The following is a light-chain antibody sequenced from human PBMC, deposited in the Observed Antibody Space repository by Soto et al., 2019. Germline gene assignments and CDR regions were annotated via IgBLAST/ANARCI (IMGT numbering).Light chain of an antibody. V-gene: IGKV1-39*01. J-gene: IGKJ3*01. Sequence: DIQMTQSPSSLSASVGDRVTITCRASQSISSYLHWYQQKPGKAPKLLIYAASSLQSGVPSRFRGSGSRTDFTLSISSLQPEDFATYYCQHSYSTPGAFGPGTIVDIK. CDR2: AAS. CDR3: QHSYSTPGA. CDR1: QSISSY.